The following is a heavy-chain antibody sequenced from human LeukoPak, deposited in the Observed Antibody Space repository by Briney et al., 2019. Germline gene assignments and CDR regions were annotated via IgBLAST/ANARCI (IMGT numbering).Heavy chain of an antibody. CDR1: GFTVSSNY. V-gene: IGHV3-66*01. Sequence: GGSLRLSCAASGFTVSSNYMSWVHQAPGKGLELVSVIYSGGSTYYADSVKGRFTISRDNSKNTLYLQMNSLRAEDTAVYYCASPYSSSWYYFDHWGQGTLVTVSS. CDR2: IYSGGST. D-gene: IGHD6-13*01. J-gene: IGHJ4*02. CDR3: ASPYSSSWYYFDH.